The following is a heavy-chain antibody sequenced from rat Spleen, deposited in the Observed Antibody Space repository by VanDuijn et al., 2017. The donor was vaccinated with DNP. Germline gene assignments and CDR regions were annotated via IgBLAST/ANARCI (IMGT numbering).Heavy chain of an antibody. Sequence: VQLKESGPGLAQPSQTLSLTCTVSGYSLTSYGVSWARQPPGKGLEWIATISSGGDTDYNSALKSRLSISRDTSKNQVFLKMNSLQIEDTAIYFCSRNEGELHFDYWGRGTLVTVSS. CDR3: SRNEGELHFDY. CDR2: ISSGGDT. V-gene: IGHV2S12*01. D-gene: IGHD1-11*01. CDR1: GYSLTSYG. J-gene: IGHJ3*01.